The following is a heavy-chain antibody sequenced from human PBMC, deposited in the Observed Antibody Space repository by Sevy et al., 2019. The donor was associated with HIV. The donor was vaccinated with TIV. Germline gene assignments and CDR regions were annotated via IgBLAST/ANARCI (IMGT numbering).Heavy chain of an antibody. CDR3: ARGLLWFGELLSLFDY. CDR1: GFTFSSYT. Sequence: GGSLRLSCAASGFTFSSYTMNWVHQAPGKGLEWVSYISSSSSTIFYADSVKGRFTISRDNAKNSLYLQMNSLRDEDTAVYYCARGLLWFGELLSLFDYWGQGTLVTVSS. D-gene: IGHD3-10*01. CDR2: ISSSSSTI. V-gene: IGHV3-48*02. J-gene: IGHJ4*02.